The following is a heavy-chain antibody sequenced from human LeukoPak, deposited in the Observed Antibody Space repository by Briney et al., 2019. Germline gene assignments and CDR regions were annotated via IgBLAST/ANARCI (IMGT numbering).Heavy chain of an antibody. CDR2: IKPDGSEK. V-gene: IGHV3-7*03. CDR3: ARGDYYGSGSGYHDAFDI. Sequence: HSGGSLRLSCAASGFTFSSYWMSWVRQAPGKGLEWVANIKPDGSEKHYVDSVKGRLTIARDNAKNSLYLQMNSLRAEDTAVYYCARGDYYGSGSGYHDAFDIWGQGTMVTVSP. J-gene: IGHJ3*02. D-gene: IGHD3-10*01. CDR1: GFTFSSYW.